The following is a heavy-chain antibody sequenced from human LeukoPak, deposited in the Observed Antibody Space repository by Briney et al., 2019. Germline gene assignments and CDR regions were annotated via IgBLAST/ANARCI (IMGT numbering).Heavy chain of an antibody. D-gene: IGHD2-2*01. V-gene: IGHV4-34*01. CDR3: ARFYTRSTFFPSLPYGYGMDV. J-gene: IGHJ6*02. Sequence: PSETLSLTCAVYGGSFSGYYWTWIRLRPGKGLEWIGDINHSGSTHYNPSLKSRVTISVDTSNNQFSLKLHSVTAADTAVYYCARFYTRSTFFPSLPYGYGMDVWGQGTTVTVSS. CDR2: INHSGST. CDR1: GGSFSGYY.